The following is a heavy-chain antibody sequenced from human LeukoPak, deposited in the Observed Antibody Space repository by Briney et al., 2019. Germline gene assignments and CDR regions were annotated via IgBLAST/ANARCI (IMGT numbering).Heavy chain of an antibody. J-gene: IGHJ4*02. CDR3: IRDLGGRSGH. D-gene: IGHD1-26*01. V-gene: IGHV3-74*01. Sequence: GGSLRLSCAASGFTFSSNWMHWVRQAPGKGLVWVSRSNEDGSTTNYADSVKGRFTISRDNAKHTLYLQMNSLTAEDTAVYYCIRDLGGRSGHWGQGTLVTVSS. CDR1: GFTFSSNW. CDR2: SNEDGSTT.